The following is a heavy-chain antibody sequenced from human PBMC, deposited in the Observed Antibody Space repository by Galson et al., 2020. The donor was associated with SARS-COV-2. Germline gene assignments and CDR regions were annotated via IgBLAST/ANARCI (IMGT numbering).Heavy chain of an antibody. V-gene: IGHV3-15*05. Sequence: GESLKISCAASGFTFSNASMSWVRQAPGKGLGWVGRIKSKSDAGTQAHAALVRGRFTISRDDSKNTLYLRMDSLKTDDTAVYYCTTSRGRRAVQDSLDAFDIWGQGTLVTVSS. J-gene: IGHJ3*02. D-gene: IGHD3-10*01. CDR2: IKSKSDAGTQ. CDR3: TTSRGRRAVQDSLDAFDI. CDR1: GFTFSNAS.